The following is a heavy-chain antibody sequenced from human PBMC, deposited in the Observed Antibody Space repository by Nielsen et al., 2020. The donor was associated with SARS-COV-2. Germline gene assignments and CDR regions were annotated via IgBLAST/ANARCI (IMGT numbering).Heavy chain of an antibody. V-gene: IGHV5-51*01. CDR2: IHPGDSNT. Sequence: GESLKISCKTSGYSFTTYWIAWVRQMPGKDLEWMGIIHPGDSNTRYNPSFQGQVTISADKSISTAYLQWSSLKASDTAMYYCARATYCSSMNCYVGFDPWGQGTLVTVSS. D-gene: IGHD2-2*01. CDR1: GYSFTTYW. CDR3: ARATYCSSMNCYVGFDP. J-gene: IGHJ5*02.